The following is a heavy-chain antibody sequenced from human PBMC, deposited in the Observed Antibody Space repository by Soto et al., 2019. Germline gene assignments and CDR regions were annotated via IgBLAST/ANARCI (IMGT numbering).Heavy chain of an antibody. D-gene: IGHD3-10*01. Sequence: EVQLVESGGGLVKPGGSLRLSCAASGFTFSSYSMNWVRQAPGKGLEWVSSISSSSSYIYYADSVKGRFTISRDNAKNSLYLQMNSLRAEDTDVYYCARDVAWFGESAQDFDYWGQGTLVTVSS. CDR1: GFTFSSYS. CDR3: ARDVAWFGESAQDFDY. J-gene: IGHJ4*02. CDR2: ISSSSSYI. V-gene: IGHV3-21*01.